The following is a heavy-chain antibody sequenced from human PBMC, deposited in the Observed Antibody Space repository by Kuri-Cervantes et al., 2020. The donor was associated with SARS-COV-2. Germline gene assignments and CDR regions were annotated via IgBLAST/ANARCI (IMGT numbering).Heavy chain of an antibody. CDR1: GFSPSSAGMA. D-gene: IGHD4-11*01. J-gene: IGHJ3*02. V-gene: IGHV2-26*01. CDR2: IFSNGEK. CDR3: AHSSHLKLDAFDI. Sequence: SGPTLVKPTETLTLTCTVSGFSPSSAGMAVSWIRQPPGKALEWLAHIFSNGEKSYSTSLESRLTISKDTSKNQVVLTMTNMDPVDTATYYCAHSSHLKLDAFDIWGQGTMVTVSS.